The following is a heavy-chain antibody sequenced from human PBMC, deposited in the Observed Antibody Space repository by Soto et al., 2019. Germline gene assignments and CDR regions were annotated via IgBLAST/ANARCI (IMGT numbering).Heavy chain of an antibody. D-gene: IGHD5-12*01. CDR1: GFTFSSYW. CDR2: IKGDGSET. Sequence: LRLSCAASGFTFSSYWMHWVLQAPGKGLVWVSRIKGDGSETNYADSVKGRFTISRDNAKNTLYLQLNSLRAEDTAVYYCLRGNSGYGNFDYWGQGTRVTVSS. V-gene: IGHV3-74*01. CDR3: LRGNSGYGNFDY. J-gene: IGHJ4*02.